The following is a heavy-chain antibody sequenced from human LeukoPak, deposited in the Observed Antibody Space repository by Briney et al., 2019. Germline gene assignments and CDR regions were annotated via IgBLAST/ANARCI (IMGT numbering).Heavy chain of an antibody. CDR1: GYTFTSYG. V-gene: IGHV1-18*01. J-gene: IGHJ6*03. CDR3: ARGITIFGVVIPNYYYYYMDV. Sequence: ASVKVSCKASGYTFTSYGISWVRQAPGQGLEWMGWISAYNGNTNYAQKLQGRVTMTTDTSTSTAYMELRSLRSEDTAVYYCARGITIFGVVIPNYYYYYMDVWGKGTTVTVSS. CDR2: ISAYNGNT. D-gene: IGHD3-3*01.